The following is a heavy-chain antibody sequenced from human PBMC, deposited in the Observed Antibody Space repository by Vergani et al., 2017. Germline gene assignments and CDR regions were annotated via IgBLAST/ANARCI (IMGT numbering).Heavy chain of an antibody. J-gene: IGHJ6*02. CDR1: GFTFSSYW. CDR3: AREELGGDDSDYYYYYGMDV. V-gene: IGHV3-74*01. CDR2: INSDGSST. Sequence: EVQLVESGGGLVQPGGSLRLSCAASGFTFSSYWMHWVRQAPGKGLVWVSRINSDGSSTSYADSVKGRFTISRDNAKNTLYLQMNSLRAEDTAVYYCAREELGGDDSDYYYYYGMDVWGQGTTVTVSS. D-gene: IGHD4-17*01.